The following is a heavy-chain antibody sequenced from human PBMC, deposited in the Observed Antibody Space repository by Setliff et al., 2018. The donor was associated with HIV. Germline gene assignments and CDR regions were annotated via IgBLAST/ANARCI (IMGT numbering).Heavy chain of an antibody. Sequence: PGESLRLSCAASGFTFSSYSMNWVRQAPGKGLEWVSSIITSGTYKYYADSVKGRFTISRDNAEDSLYLQMNSLRAEDTAVYYCARRGNYLGDAFDIWGQGTMVTVSS. V-gene: IGHV3-21*01. J-gene: IGHJ3*02. CDR1: GFTFSSYS. CDR2: IITSGTYK. CDR3: ARRGNYLGDAFDI. D-gene: IGHD1-26*01.